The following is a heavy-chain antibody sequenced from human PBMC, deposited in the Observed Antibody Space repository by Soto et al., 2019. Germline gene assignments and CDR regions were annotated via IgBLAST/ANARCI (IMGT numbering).Heavy chain of an antibody. D-gene: IGHD6-6*01. V-gene: IGHV3-23*01. CDR2: ISGSGGST. CDR1: GFTFSSYA. J-gene: IGHJ3*02. CDR3: ARGEQLVGTPFAFDI. Sequence: HPGGSLRLSCAASGFTFSSYAMSWVRQAPGKGLEWVSAISGSGGSTYYADSVKGRFTISRDNSKNTLYLQMNSLRAEDTAVYYCARGEQLVGTPFAFDIWGQGTMVTVSS.